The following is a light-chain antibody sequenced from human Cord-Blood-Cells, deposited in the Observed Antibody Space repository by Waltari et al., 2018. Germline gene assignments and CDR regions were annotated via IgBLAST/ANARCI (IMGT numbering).Light chain of an antibody. V-gene: IGKV1-16*02. J-gene: IGKJ1*01. CDR3: HQHNTPPRT. CDR1: QGISNY. CDR2: AAS. Sequence: MAKVPSSLAAVVGKRVTITCRASQGISNYLAWFHQKPGTAPKSLIYAASSLQSGVPSKFSGGGSGTDFTTTIRTWQPPDFATYHCHQHNTPPRTLRPEPKV.